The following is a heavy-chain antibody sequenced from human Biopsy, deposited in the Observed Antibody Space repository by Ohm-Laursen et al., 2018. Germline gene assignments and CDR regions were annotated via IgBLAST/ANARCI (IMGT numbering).Heavy chain of an antibody. CDR3: ARDYDTSGYYYVS. CDR2: IFYRGST. Sequence: GTLSLNCTVSGGSISNNNYYWGWIRQPPGKGLEWIGSIFYRGSTHYKPSLKSRVNISVDTSKNQFSLKLNSVTAADTAVYYCARDYDTSGYYYVSWGQGTLVTVSS. D-gene: IGHD3-22*01. CDR1: GGSISNNNYY. V-gene: IGHV4-39*01. J-gene: IGHJ5*02.